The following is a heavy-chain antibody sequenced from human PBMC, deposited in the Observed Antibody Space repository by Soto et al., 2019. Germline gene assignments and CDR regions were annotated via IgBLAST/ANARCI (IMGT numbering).Heavy chain of an antibody. V-gene: IGHV3-23*01. CDR3: AKAMSYCSGGSCYSRSYYYYMDV. CDR1: GFTFSSYA. D-gene: IGHD2-15*01. J-gene: IGHJ6*03. CDR2: ISGSGGST. Sequence: GGSLRLSCAASGFTFSSYAMSWVRQAPGKGLEWVSAISGSGGSTYYADSVKGRFTISRDNSKNTLYLQMNSLRAEDTAVYYCAKAMSYCSGGSCYSRSYYYYMDVWGKGTTVTVSS.